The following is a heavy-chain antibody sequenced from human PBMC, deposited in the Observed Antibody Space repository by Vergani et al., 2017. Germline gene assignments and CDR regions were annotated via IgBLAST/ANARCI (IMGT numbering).Heavy chain of an antibody. D-gene: IGHD3-3*01. CDR1: GVPFSNAG. J-gene: IGHJ4*02. CDR2: IIPLYGST. V-gene: IGHV1-69*15. Sequence: QVQLVQSGAELKKPGSSVKLSCKASGVPFSNAGYSWIRQAPGQGLEWMGRIIPLYGSTDYTHTFQGRLTISADELSNTVDMELGSLTSEDTAFYFCAREETASGDYYFENWGQGTPVTVS. CDR3: AREETASGDYYFEN.